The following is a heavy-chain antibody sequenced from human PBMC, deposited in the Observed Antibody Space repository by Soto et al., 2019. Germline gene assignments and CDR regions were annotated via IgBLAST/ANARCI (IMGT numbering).Heavy chain of an antibody. D-gene: IGHD3-22*01. CDR2: IKHSGST. J-gene: IGHJ3*02. Sequence: QVQVQQWGAGLLKPSETLSLTCAVYGGSFRGYYWTWIRQPPVKGLEWIGEIKHSGSTNYNSSLKSRVTRSVDTSKNQFSLKLTSVTAADTAVYYCARRGDYYDSSGDANDIWGQGTMVTVSS. CDR1: GGSFRGYY. V-gene: IGHV4-34*01. CDR3: ARRGDYYDSSGDANDI.